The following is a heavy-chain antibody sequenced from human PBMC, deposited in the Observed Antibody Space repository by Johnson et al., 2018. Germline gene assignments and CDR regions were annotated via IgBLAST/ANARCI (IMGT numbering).Heavy chain of an antibody. CDR3: TTEGALYGDHTFDY. Sequence: EVQLVESGGGLVKPGGSLRLSCSASGFTFNNAWMSWVRQAPGKGLEWVGRIRSKADGGITDSAAPMNGSCTISSDDSKGTLYPHMDNLKTEDTAVYYCTTEGALYGDHTFDYWGQGTLVTVS. D-gene: IGHD4-17*01. CDR1: GFTFNNAW. V-gene: IGHV3-15*07. CDR2: IRSKADGGIT. J-gene: IGHJ4*02.